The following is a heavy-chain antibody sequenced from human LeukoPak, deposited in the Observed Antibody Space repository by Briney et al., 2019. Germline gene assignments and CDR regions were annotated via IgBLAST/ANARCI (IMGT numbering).Heavy chain of an antibody. CDR3: ARGPGFDY. Sequence: SGGSLRLSCAATGFTFSNYGTHWVRQAPGKGLEWMAVAWHDGSYKYYAASVKGRFTISRDNSKNTLYLQMNSLRVEDTAVYFCARGPGFDYWGQGALVTVSS. CDR1: GFTFSNYG. CDR2: AWHDGSYK. J-gene: IGHJ4*02. V-gene: IGHV3-33*01.